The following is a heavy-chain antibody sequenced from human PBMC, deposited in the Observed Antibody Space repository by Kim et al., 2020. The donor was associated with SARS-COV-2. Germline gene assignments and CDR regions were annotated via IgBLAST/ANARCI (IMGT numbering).Heavy chain of an antibody. Sequence: SVKVSCKASGDTFSSYAISWVRQAPGQGLEWMGRIIPILGIANYAQKFQGRVTITADKSTSTAYMELSSLRSEDTAVYYCARDRDYSNYGDLCYYYMDVGGKGTTVTVSS. CDR3: ARDRDYSNYGDLCYYYMDV. V-gene: IGHV1-69*04. J-gene: IGHJ6*03. CDR1: GDTFSSYA. D-gene: IGHD4-4*01. CDR2: IIPILGIA.